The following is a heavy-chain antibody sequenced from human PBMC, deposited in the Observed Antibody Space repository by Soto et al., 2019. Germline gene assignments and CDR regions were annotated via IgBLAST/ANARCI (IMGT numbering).Heavy chain of an antibody. D-gene: IGHD5-18*01. Sequence: ASVKVSCKASGYTFTSYGISWVRQAPGQGLEWMGWISAYNGNTNYAQKLQGRVTMTTDTSTSTAYMELRSLRPDDTAVYYCARTRRGYSYGQLYYYYGMDVWGQGTTVTVSS. CDR2: ISAYNGNT. V-gene: IGHV1-18*01. CDR1: GYTFTSYG. J-gene: IGHJ6*02. CDR3: ARTRRGYSYGQLYYYYGMDV.